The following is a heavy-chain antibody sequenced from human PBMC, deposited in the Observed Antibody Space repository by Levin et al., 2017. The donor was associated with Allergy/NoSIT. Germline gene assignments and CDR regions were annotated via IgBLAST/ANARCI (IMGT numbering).Heavy chain of an antibody. J-gene: IGHJ4*02. CDR2: IKQDGSEK. D-gene: IGHD3-22*01. Sequence: GESLKISCAASGFTFSSYWMSWVRQAPGKGLEWVANIKQDGSEKYYVDSVKGRFTISRDNAKNSLYLQMNSLRAEDTAVYYCARDLHYYDSSGYPRDWGQGTLVTVSS. V-gene: IGHV3-7*04. CDR1: GFTFSSYW. CDR3: ARDLHYYDSSGYPRD.